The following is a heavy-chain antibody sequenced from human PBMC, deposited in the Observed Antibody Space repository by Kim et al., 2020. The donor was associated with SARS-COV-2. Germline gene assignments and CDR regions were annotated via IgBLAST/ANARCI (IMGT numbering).Heavy chain of an antibody. CDR2: ISSSSSYT. CDR1: GFTFSDYY. V-gene: IGHV3-11*05. J-gene: IGHJ6*02. D-gene: IGHD3-16*02. Sequence: GGSLRLSCAASGFTFSDYYMSWIRQAPGKGLEWVSYISSSSSYTNYADSVKGRFTISRDNAKNSLYLQMNSLRAEDTAVYYCARVGYDYVWGSYRDYYYYYSMVVCGQGTTVTVSS. CDR3: ARVGYDYVWGSYRDYYYYYSMVV.